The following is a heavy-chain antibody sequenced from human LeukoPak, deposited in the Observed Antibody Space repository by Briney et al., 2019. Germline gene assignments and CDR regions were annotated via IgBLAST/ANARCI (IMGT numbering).Heavy chain of an antibody. V-gene: IGHV4-31*03. CDR3: ASYGSGSYRLDP. CDR2: IHHSGST. Sequence: SETLSLTCTVSGGSISSGNYYWSWIRQHPGKGLEWIGYIHHSGSTYYNPSLKSRVIISVDTSKNQFSLKLNSVTAADTAAYYCASYGSGSYRLDPWGQGTLVTVSS. D-gene: IGHD3-10*01. J-gene: IGHJ5*02. CDR1: GGSISSGNYY.